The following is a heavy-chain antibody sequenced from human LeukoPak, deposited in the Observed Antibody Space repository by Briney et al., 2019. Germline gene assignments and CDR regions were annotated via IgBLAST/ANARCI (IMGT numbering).Heavy chain of an antibody. CDR1: GVTFSSYV. Sequence: GGSLRLSCEASGVTFSSYVMSWVRQAPGKGPEWVSGISGSGGGTYYADSVKGRFTISRDNSKNTLYLQMNSLRAEDTAVYYCAKDQPWVEIFDYWGQGTLVTVSS. CDR2: ISGSGGGT. D-gene: IGHD2-15*01. CDR3: AKDQPWVEIFDY. V-gene: IGHV3-23*01. J-gene: IGHJ4*02.